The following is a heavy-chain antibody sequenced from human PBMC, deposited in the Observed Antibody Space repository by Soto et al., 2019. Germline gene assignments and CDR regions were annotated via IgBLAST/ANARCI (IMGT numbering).Heavy chain of an antibody. CDR1: GGSISSSNYY. Sequence: QVQLQESGPGLVRPSQTLSLTCRVSGGSISSSNYYWTWIRQPPGKGLEWIGYIDYSGNTYYNPSLQSRVTISVDTSENQFSLTLTSMTAADTAVYYCVRELTGYRYGPGEVYWGQGTLITVSS. D-gene: IGHD5-18*01. CDR3: VRELTGYRYGPGEVY. V-gene: IGHV4-30-4*01. J-gene: IGHJ4*02. CDR2: IDYSGNT.